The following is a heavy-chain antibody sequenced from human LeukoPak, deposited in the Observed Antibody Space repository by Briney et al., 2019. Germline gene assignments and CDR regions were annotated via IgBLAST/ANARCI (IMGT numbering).Heavy chain of an antibody. Sequence: ASVKVSCKASGYTFTCYYMQWVRQAPGQGLEWMGWINPNSGGTNYAQKFQGRGTMTRDTSITTNYLYLRRLKSDDTAVYFCARVRSRLSTYYPAVWGRGTLVSVSS. J-gene: IGHJ2*01. D-gene: IGHD1-26*01. CDR2: INPNSGGT. V-gene: IGHV1-2*02. CDR3: ARVRSRLSTYYPAV. CDR1: GYTFTCYY.